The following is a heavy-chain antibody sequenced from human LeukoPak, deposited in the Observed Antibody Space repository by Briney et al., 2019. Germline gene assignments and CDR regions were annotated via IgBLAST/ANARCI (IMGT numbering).Heavy chain of an antibody. J-gene: IGHJ4*02. Sequence: ASVKVSCKASGGTFSSYAISWVRQAPGQGLEWMGWINPNSGGTNYAQKFQGRVTMTRDTSISTAYMELSRLRSDDTAVYYCARDTVGLPYPHWGQGTLVTVSS. CDR3: ARDTVGLPYPH. CDR2: INPNSGGT. D-gene: IGHD4-23*01. V-gene: IGHV1-2*02. CDR1: GGTFSSYA.